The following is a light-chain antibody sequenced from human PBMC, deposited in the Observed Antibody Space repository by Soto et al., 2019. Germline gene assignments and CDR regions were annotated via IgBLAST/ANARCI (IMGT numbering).Light chain of an antibody. Sequence: EIVLTQSPGTLSLSPGERATLSCRASQSVSSSYLAWYQQKPGQAPGLLIYGASSRDTGIPDRFSGSGSGTDFTLTISRLEPEDFAVYYCQHYGSSTWTFGQGTKVEIK. V-gene: IGKV3-20*01. CDR2: GAS. CDR3: QHYGSSTWT. J-gene: IGKJ1*01. CDR1: QSVSSSY.